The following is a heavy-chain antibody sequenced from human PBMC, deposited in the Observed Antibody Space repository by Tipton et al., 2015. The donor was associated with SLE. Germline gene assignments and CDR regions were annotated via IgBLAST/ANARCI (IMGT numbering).Heavy chain of an antibody. V-gene: IGHV4-38-2*02. Sequence: TLSLTCAVSGYSISSGYYWGWFRQPPGKGVEWIGSIYHSGSTYYNPSLKSRDTISVDTSKNQFSLELSSVTAADTAVYYCARDRGQWLVDYWGQGTLVTVSS. D-gene: IGHD6-19*01. CDR1: GYSISSGYY. CDR2: IYHSGST. J-gene: IGHJ4*02. CDR3: ARDRGQWLVDY.